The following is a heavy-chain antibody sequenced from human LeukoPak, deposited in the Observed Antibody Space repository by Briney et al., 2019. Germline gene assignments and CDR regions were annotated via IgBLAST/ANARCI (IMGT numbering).Heavy chain of an antibody. CDR1: GFTFSSYG. CDR3: AKDQYSSSSWGDY. D-gene: IGHD6-6*01. Sequence: GGSLRLSCAASGFTFSSYGMHWVRQAPGKGLEWVAFIRYDGSNKYYADSVKGRFTISRDNSKNTLYLQMNSLRAEDTAVHYCAKDQYSSSSWGDYWGQGTLVTVSS. V-gene: IGHV3-30*02. J-gene: IGHJ4*02. CDR2: IRYDGSNK.